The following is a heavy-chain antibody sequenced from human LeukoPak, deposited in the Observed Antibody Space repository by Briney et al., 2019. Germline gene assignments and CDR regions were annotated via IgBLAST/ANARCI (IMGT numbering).Heavy chain of an antibody. D-gene: IGHD3-10*01. CDR1: GYSFTSYW. Sequence: GESLKISCKGSGYSFTSYWINWVRQMPGKGLEWMGRIDPSDSYTNYSPSFQGHVTISADKSISTAYLQWSSLKASDTAMYYCARQGLYYYGSGSYSLTGNWFDPWGQGTLVTVSS. V-gene: IGHV5-10-1*01. CDR3: ARQGLYYYGSGSYSLTGNWFDP. J-gene: IGHJ5*02. CDR2: IDPSDSYT.